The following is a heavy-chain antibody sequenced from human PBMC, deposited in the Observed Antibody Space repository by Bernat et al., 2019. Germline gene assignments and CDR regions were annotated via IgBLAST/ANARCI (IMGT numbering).Heavy chain of an antibody. CDR3: AREKCSGGSCGLDY. Sequence: EVQLVESGGGLVQPGGSLRLSCAASGFTFSSYWMSWVRQAPGKGLEWVANIKQDGSEKYYVDSVKGRCTISGDNAKKSLYMRMNSLRAEYTAVYYCAREKCSGGSCGLDYWGQGTLVTVSS. CDR2: IKQDGSEK. V-gene: IGHV3-7*03. D-gene: IGHD2-15*01. CDR1: GFTFSSYW. J-gene: IGHJ4*02.